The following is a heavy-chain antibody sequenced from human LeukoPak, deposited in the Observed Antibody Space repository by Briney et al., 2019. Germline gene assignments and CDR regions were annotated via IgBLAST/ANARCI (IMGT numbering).Heavy chain of an antibody. CDR1: GFTSSSYW. CDR3: ARDWVAGVPFDVFDI. D-gene: IGHD3-10*01. V-gene: IGHV3-7*03. CDR2: IKEDGSEK. Sequence: GGSLRLSCAASGFTSSSYWMSWLREAPGKGLEWVANIKEDGSEKYYVDSVKGRFTIARDNAQNSVYLHMNSLTGEHTALYYCARDWVAGVPFDVFDIWGQGTMVSVSS. J-gene: IGHJ3*02.